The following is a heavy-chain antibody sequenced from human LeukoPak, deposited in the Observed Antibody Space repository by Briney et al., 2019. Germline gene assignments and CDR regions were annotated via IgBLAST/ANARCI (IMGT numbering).Heavy chain of an antibody. D-gene: IGHD5-24*01. Sequence: GGSLRLSCAASGFTFSSYGMHWVRQAPGKGLEWVAVISYDGSNKYYADSVKGRFTISRDNSKKRLYLQMNSLRAEDTAVYYCARGRRWLHLFGAFDIWGQGTMVTVSS. CDR2: ISYDGSNK. CDR1: GFTFSSYG. V-gene: IGHV3-30*03. CDR3: ARGRRWLHLFGAFDI. J-gene: IGHJ3*02.